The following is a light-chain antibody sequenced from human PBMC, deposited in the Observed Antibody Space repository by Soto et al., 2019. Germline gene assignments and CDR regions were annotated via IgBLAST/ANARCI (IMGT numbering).Light chain of an antibody. V-gene: IGLV2-14*01. CDR1: SSDVGVHNF. CDR3: CSYTSSSAVV. CDR2: GVT. J-gene: IGLJ3*02. Sequence: QSALTQPASVSGSPGQSISISCTGSSSDVGVHNFVSWYQHHPGKAPKVLIYGVTNRPSGVSNRFSGSKSGNTASLTISGLQAEDEADYYCCSYTSSSAVVFGGGTKLTVL.